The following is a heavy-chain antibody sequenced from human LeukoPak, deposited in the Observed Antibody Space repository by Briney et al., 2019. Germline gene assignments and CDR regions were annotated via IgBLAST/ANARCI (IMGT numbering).Heavy chain of an antibody. V-gene: IGHV4-30-4*01. Sequence: SETLSLTCTVSGGSISSGDYYWRWIRQPPGKGLEWIGYIYYSGSTYYNPSLKSRVTISVDTSKNQFSLKLSSVTAADTAVYYCARYSAAKRYFDYWGQGTLVTVSS. CDR1: GGSISSGDYY. J-gene: IGHJ4*02. CDR2: IYYSGST. CDR3: ARYSAAKRYFDY. D-gene: IGHD4-4*01.